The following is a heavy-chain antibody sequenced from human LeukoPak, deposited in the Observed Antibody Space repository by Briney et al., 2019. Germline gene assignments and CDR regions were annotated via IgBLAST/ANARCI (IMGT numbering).Heavy chain of an antibody. CDR3: ARLISSSARGYFDY. Sequence: PGGSLRLSCAASGFTFSSYWMSWVRQAPGKGLEWVSAISGGGVSTYYADSVKGRFTISRDNSKNTLNLQMNSLRAEDTAVYYCARLISSSARGYFDYWGQGTLVTVSS. D-gene: IGHD6-6*01. V-gene: IGHV3-23*01. J-gene: IGHJ4*02. CDR2: ISGGGVST. CDR1: GFTFSSYW.